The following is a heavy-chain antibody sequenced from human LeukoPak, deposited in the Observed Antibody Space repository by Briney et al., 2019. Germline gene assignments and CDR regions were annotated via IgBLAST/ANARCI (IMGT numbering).Heavy chain of an antibody. D-gene: IGHD1-26*01. CDR2: ILSDGSYE. V-gene: IGHV3-30*02. CDR1: GFSLSRNG. Sequence: GGSLRLSFATSGFSLSRNGMHWVRQAPGQGLEWVAFILSDGSYEYYADSVKGRFTISRDNSKNTLYLQMNSLRAEDTAVYYCARVISGSYFDYWGQGTLVTVSS. CDR3: ARVISGSYFDY. J-gene: IGHJ4*02.